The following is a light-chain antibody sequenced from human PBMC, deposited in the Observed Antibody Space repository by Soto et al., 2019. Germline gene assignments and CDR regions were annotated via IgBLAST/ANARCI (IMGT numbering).Light chain of an antibody. V-gene: IGKV3-20*01. CDR2: ATS. Sequence: EIVLTQSPGTLSLSPGERATLSCRASQSVDSTYFAWYQQKPDQSPRLLLYATSTRAAGIPDRFSGSGSGTDFTLTISRLEPDDVAVYYCQQYDTSPPMYTFGQGTKVDIK. CDR3: QQYDTSPPMYT. J-gene: IGKJ2*01. CDR1: QSVDSTY.